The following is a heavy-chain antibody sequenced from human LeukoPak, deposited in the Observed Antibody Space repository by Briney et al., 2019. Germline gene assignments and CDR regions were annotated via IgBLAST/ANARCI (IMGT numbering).Heavy chain of an antibody. V-gene: IGHV1-69*13. J-gene: IGHJ4*02. CDR1: GGTFSSYA. CDR2: IIPIFGTA. CDR3: ARSPHIVVVPAGGYYFDY. Sequence: SVKVSCKASGGTFSSYAISWVRQAPGQGLEWMGGIIPIFGTANYAQKFQGGVTITADESTSTAYMELSSLRSEDTAVYYCARSPHIVVVPAGGYYFDYWGQGTLVTVSS. D-gene: IGHD2-2*01.